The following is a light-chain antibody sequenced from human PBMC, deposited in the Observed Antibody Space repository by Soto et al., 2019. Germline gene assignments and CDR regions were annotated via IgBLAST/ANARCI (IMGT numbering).Light chain of an antibody. CDR3: QQLGT. V-gene: IGKV3-20*01. Sequence: IVLTQSPGTLSLSPGERATLSCRASQSVSSNYLAWYQQKPGQAPRLLIYGASSRATVIPDRFSGSGSGTDFTLTISRLEPEDCAVYYCQQLGTFGQGTKVEIK. J-gene: IGKJ1*01. CDR1: QSVSSNY. CDR2: GAS.